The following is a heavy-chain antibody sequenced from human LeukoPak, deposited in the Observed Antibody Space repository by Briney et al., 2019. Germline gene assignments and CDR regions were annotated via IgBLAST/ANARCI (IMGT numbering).Heavy chain of an antibody. D-gene: IGHD1-1*01. CDR1: GGSFSGYY. J-gene: IGHJ3*02. Sequence: SETLSLTCAVYGGSFSGYYWSWIRQPPGKGLEWIGEINHSGSTNYNPSLKSRVTISVDTSKNQFSLKLSSVTAADTAVYYCARGPGVYNSDVFDIWGQGKMVTVSS. CDR2: INHSGST. V-gene: IGHV4-34*01. CDR3: ARGPGVYNSDVFDI.